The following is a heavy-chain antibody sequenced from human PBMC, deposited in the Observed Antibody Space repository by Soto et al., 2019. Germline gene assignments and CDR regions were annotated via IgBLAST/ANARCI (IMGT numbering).Heavy chain of an antibody. V-gene: IGHV3-33*01. J-gene: IGHJ5*02. D-gene: IGHD4-17*01. Sequence: QVQLVESGGGVVQPGRSLRLSCAASGFTFSSYGMHWVRQAPGKGLEWVAVIWYDGSNKYYADSVKGRFTISRDNSKNTLYLQMNSLRAEDTAVYYCARDYYCDYVGWLDPWGQGTLVTVSS. CDR2: IWYDGSNK. CDR1: GFTFSSYG. CDR3: ARDYYCDYVGWLDP.